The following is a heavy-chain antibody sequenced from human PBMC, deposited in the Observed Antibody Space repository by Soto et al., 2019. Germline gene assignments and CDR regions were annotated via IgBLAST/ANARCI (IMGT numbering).Heavy chain of an antibody. CDR3: SRVNVATGIYSFDI. CDR2: INRDGSDA. CDR1: GFSFSDYW. V-gene: IGHV3-74*01. D-gene: IGHD1-1*01. J-gene: IGHJ2*01. Sequence: QLVESGGGLVQPGGSLRLSCAAAGFSFSDYWMHWVRQVPGKGLVWVSRINRDGSDAAYADSVQGRLTIARDNAKTRLYLQMTGLRAEDTAEYYCSRVNVATGIYSFDIWGRGTLVTVSS.